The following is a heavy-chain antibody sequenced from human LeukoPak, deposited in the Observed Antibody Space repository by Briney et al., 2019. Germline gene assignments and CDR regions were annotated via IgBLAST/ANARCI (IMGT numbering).Heavy chain of an antibody. CDR1: GVTVSSNY. Sequence: PGGSLRLSCAASGVTVSSNYMSWVRQAPGKGLEWVSIIHSGGATYYATSVKGRFTISRDNSQNTLYLQMHSLKVEDTAIYYCARGLYTSGWLDYWGQGTLVTVSS. J-gene: IGHJ4*02. V-gene: IGHV3-66*01. D-gene: IGHD6-19*01. CDR3: ARGLYTSGWLDY. CDR2: IHSGGAT.